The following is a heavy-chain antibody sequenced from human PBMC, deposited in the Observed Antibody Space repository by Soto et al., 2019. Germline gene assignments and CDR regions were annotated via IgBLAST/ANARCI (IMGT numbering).Heavy chain of an antibody. CDR1: GFTFSSYD. Sequence: EVQLVESGGGLVQPGGSLRLSCAASGFTFSSYDMHCVRQATGKGLEWVSAIGTAGDTYYPGSVKGRFTISRENAKNSLYLQMNSLRAEYTAVYYCARDMIDIAAGYYYGMDVWGQGTTVTVSS. CDR3: ARDMIDIAAGYYYGMDV. J-gene: IGHJ6*02. V-gene: IGHV3-13*01. CDR2: IGTAGDT. D-gene: IGHD6-25*01.